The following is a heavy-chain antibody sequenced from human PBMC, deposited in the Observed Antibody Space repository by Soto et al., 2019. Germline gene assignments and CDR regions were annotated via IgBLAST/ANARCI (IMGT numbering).Heavy chain of an antibody. D-gene: IGHD3-9*01. CDR2: IYYSGST. CDR1: GDSVSSSSQY. Sequence: SETLSLTCTVSGDSVSSSSQYWDWIRQPPGKGLEWIASIYYSGSTYYKPSLKSRVTISVDTSKNQFSLKLSSVTAADTAVYYGASLYFHWILDYWGQGSLVTVSS. J-gene: IGHJ4*02. CDR3: ASLYFHWILDY. V-gene: IGHV4-39*07.